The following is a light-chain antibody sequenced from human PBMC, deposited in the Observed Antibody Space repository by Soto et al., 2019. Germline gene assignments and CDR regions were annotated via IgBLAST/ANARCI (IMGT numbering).Light chain of an antibody. CDR1: QSVRSN. J-gene: IGKJ1*01. Sequence: IVMTQSPATLSVSPGERATLSCRASQSVRSNLAWYQQKPGQAPRLLIYGASTRATGCPARCSGSGSGTEFTLTLSSLQPEDFAVYYCLQYDKWPRTFGQGTKVEIK. V-gene: IGKV3-15*01. CDR3: LQYDKWPRT. CDR2: GAS.